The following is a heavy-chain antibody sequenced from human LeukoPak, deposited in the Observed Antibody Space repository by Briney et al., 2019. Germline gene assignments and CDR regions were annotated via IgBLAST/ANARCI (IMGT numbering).Heavy chain of an antibody. Sequence: SETLSLTCTVSGGSISSGDYYWSWIRQPPGKGLEWIGYIYYSGSTYYNTSLKSRVTISVDTSKNQFSLKLSSVTAADTAVYYCARARPYYDFWSGHNWFDPWGQGTLVTVSS. CDR2: IYYSGST. V-gene: IGHV4-30-4*08. D-gene: IGHD3-3*01. CDR1: GGSISSGDYY. CDR3: ARARPYYDFWSGHNWFDP. J-gene: IGHJ5*02.